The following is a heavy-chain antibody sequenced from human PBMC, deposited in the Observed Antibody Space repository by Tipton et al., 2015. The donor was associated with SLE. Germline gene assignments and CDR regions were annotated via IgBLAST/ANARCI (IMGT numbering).Heavy chain of an antibody. V-gene: IGHV4-38-2*02. CDR3: ARDGSQWPAAYFHH. J-gene: IGHJ1*01. D-gene: IGHD6-19*01. CDR1: DYSISSGYY. Sequence: TLSLTCTVSDYSISSGYYWAWIRQSPGKGLEWVGSIYHTGSTYYNPSLKSRVTISVDTSKNHFSLKLSSVTAADTAVYYCARDGSQWPAAYFHHWGQGTLVTVSS. CDR2: IYHTGST.